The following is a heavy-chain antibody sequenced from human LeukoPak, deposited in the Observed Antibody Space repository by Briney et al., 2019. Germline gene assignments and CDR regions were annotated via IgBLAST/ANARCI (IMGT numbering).Heavy chain of an antibody. J-gene: IGHJ4*02. V-gene: IGHV3-21*01. Sequence: PGGSLRLSCAASGFTFSSYSMNWVRQAPGKGLEWVSSISSSSSYIYYADSVKGRFTISRDNAKNSLYLQMNSLRAEDTAVYYCARGGNWNDKTAGSLLDYWGQGILVTVSS. D-gene: IGHD1-1*01. CDR2: ISSSSSYI. CDR1: GFTFSSYS. CDR3: ARGGNWNDKTAGSLLDY.